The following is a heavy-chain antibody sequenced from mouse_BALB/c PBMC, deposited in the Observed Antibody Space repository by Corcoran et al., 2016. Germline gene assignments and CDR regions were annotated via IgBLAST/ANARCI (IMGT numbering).Heavy chain of an antibody. CDR3: ARGPPYAMDY. CDR1: GYTFTNYG. Sequence: QIQLVQSGPELKKPGETVKISCKASGYTFTNYGMNWVKQAPGKGLKWMGWINTYTGEPTYADDFKGRFAFSLETSASTAYLQINNLKNEETATYFCARGPPYAMDYWGQGTSVTVSS. CDR2: INTYTGEP. V-gene: IGHV9-3-1*01. J-gene: IGHJ4*01.